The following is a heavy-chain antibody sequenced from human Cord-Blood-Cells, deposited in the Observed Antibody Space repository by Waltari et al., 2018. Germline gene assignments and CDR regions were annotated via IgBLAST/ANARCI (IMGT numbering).Heavy chain of an antibody. J-gene: IGHJ6*02. CDR1: GYTFTRYW. CDR2: ISAYNGNT. Sequence: QVKLVQNGAEVKKPGASVKVSCKASGYTFTRYWISWVLQAPGQGLEWMGWISAYNGNTNYAKKHQGRVTMTTDTSTSTAYMELRSLRSDDTAVYYCARDGRLGRYGMDVWGQGTTVTVSS. V-gene: IGHV1-18*01. CDR3: ARDGRLGRYGMDV.